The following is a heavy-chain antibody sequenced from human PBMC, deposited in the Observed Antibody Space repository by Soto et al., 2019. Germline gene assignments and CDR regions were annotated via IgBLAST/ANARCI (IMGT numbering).Heavy chain of an antibody. J-gene: IGHJ4*02. CDR2: IDPSDSRT. CDR3: ARHESNGQFDF. CDR1: GYMFPIYH. V-gene: IGHV5-10-1*01. Sequence: PGETLKISCEASGYMFPIYHISWVRQMPGKGLEWVGKIDPSDSRTLYRPSSRARITISVDKSINTAYLEWGRLKASDTAMYYCARHESNGQFDFWGQGIQVTVSS. D-gene: IGHD2-8*01.